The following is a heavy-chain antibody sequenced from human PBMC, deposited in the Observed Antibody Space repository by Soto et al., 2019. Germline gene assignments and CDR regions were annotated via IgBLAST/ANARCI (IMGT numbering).Heavy chain of an antibody. J-gene: IGHJ4*01. Sequence: PSETLSLTCTVSGGSISSGGYYWSWIRQHPGKGLEWIGYIYYSGSTYYNPSLKSRVTISVDTSKNQFSLKLSSVTAADTAVYYWARDGSDILTGYLDYWGHGTLVTVS. CDR2: IYYSGST. CDR3: ARDGSDILTGYLDY. D-gene: IGHD3-9*01. V-gene: IGHV4-31*03. CDR1: GGSISSGGYY.